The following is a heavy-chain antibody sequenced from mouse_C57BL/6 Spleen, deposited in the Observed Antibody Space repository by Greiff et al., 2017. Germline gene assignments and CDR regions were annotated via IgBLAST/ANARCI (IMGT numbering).Heavy chain of an antibody. CDR3: ARRGYYGSSFGY. Sequence: EVQGVESGGGLVKPGASLKLSCAASGFTFSDYGMHWVRQAPEKGLEWVAYISSGSSTIYYADTVKGRFTISRDNAKNTLFLHMPSLRSEDTAMYYCARRGYYGSSFGYWGQGTTLTVSA. D-gene: IGHD1-1*01. CDR2: ISSGSSTI. CDR1: GFTFSDYG. V-gene: IGHV5-17*01. J-gene: IGHJ2*01.